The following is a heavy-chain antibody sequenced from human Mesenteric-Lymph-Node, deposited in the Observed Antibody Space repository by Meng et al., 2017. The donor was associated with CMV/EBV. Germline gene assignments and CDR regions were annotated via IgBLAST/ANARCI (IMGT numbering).Heavy chain of an antibody. D-gene: IGHD6-19*01. Sequence: GESLKISCAASGFTFSSHGMHWVRQAPGKGLEWVAFIRYDGSNEHYGDSVKGRFTMSRDNSKNMVYLQMNSLRAEDTAVYSCARSAPYVYSSPGVWGQGTTVTVSS. V-gene: IGHV3-30*02. J-gene: IGHJ6*02. CDR3: ARSAPYVYSSPGV. CDR2: IRYDGSNE. CDR1: GFTFSSHG.